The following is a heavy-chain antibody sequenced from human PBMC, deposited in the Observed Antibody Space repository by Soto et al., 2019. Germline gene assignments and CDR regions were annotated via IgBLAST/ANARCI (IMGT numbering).Heavy chain of an antibody. CDR2: ISSSSSTI. J-gene: IGHJ1*01. Sequence: EVQLVESGGGLVQPGGSLRLSCAASGFTFSSYSMNWVRQAPGKGLEWVSYISSSSSTIYYADSVKGRFTISRDNAKNSLYLQMNSLRDEDTAVYYCASGVRWELRAEYFQHWGQGTLVTVSS. CDR3: ASGVRWELRAEYFQH. D-gene: IGHD2-15*01. V-gene: IGHV3-48*02. CDR1: GFTFSSYS.